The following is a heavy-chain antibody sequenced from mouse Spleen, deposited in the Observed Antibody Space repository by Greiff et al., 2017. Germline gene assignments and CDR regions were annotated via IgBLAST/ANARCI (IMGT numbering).Heavy chain of an antibody. Sequence: VKLVESGAELARPGASVKLSCKASGYTFTSYGISWVKQRTGQGLEWIGEIYPRSGNTYYNEKFKGKATLTADKSSSTAYMELRSLTSEDSAVYFCARTGFYGSSLDYWGQGTTLTVSS. V-gene: IGHV1-81*01. D-gene: IGHD1-1*01. CDR2: IYPRSGNT. CDR1: GYTFTSYG. CDR3: ARTGFYGSSLDY. J-gene: IGHJ2*01.